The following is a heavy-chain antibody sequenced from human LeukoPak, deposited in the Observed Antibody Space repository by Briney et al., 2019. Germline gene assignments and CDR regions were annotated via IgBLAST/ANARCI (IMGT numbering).Heavy chain of an antibody. D-gene: IGHD6-19*01. CDR2: ISWDGGST. J-gene: IGHJ4*02. CDR3: AKGSGWSYFDX. Sequence: GGSLRLSCAASGFTFEDYTIHWVRQAPGKGLEWVSLISWDGGSTYYAESVKGRFTISRDNNKNSLYLQMNSLRSEDTALYFCAKGSGWSYFDXXXQGTLVTVSS. V-gene: IGHV3-43*01. CDR1: GFTFEDYT.